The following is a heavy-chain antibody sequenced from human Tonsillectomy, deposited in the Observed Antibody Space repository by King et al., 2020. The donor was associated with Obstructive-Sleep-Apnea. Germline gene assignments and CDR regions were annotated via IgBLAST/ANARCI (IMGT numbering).Heavy chain of an antibody. Sequence: QLQESGPGLVKPSETLSLTCNVSGGSISSYYWNWLRPPPGKGLEWIGYIHYSGITHYNPSLKSRVTISIDTTKNQFSLKLNSVTAADTAVYYCAEIRGDYWGQGTRVTVSS. J-gene: IGHJ4*01. D-gene: IGHD3-10*01. CDR1: GGSISSYY. V-gene: IGHV4-59*01. CDR3: AEIRGDY. CDR2: IHYSGIT.